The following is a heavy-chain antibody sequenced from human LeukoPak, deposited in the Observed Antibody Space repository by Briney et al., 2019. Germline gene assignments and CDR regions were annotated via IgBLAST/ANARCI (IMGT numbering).Heavy chain of an antibody. J-gene: IGHJ4*02. D-gene: IGHD2-8*01. V-gene: IGHV3-30*02. CDR3: AKDRGYCTNGVCYSRFSFDY. CDR2: IRYDGSNK. Sequence: GGSLRLSCAASGFTFSSYGMHWVRQAPGKGLEWVAFIRYDGSNKYYAGSVKGRFTISRDNSKNTLYLQMNSLRAEDTAVYYCAKDRGYCTNGVCYSRFSFDYWGQGTLVTVSS. CDR1: GFTFSSYG.